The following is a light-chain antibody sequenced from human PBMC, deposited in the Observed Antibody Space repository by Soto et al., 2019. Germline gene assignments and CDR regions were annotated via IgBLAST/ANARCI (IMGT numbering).Light chain of an antibody. J-gene: IGLJ3*02. Sequence: SVLTQPASVLGAPGQAITISCRGNSSAVGSYNCVSWYQQHPGKAPRLMIYDVSNRPSGDSNRFSGSKSGNTASLTISGLQAEDEADYYCSSYTTSSTWVFGGGTKVTVL. CDR2: DVS. CDR1: SSAVGSYNC. CDR3: SSYTTSSTWV. V-gene: IGLV2-14*03.